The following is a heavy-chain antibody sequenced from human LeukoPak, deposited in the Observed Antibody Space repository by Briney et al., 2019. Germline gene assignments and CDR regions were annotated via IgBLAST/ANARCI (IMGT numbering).Heavy chain of an antibody. V-gene: IGHV3-48*01. D-gene: IGHD2-2*01. J-gene: IGHJ4*02. CDR1: GFTFSSYS. CDR2: ICSCRSTI. Sequence: GGSLRLSCAASGFTFSSYSMKWVRQAPGKGREWVSYICSCRSTIYYADSGKGRFTISRDNAKNSLDLQMNSLRAEDTAVYCCARYCSRTSCSGICWGQGTLVTDPS. CDR3: ARYCSRTSCSGIC.